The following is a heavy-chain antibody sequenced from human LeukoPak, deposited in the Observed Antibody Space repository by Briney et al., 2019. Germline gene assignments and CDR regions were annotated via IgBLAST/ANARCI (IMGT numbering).Heavy chain of an antibody. CDR1: GGSISSGGYY. CDR2: IYYSGST. Sequence: SETLSLTCTVSGGSISSGGYYWSWIRQHPGKGLEWIGYIYYSGSTYYNPSLKSRVTISVDTSKNQFSLKLSSVTAADTAVYYCATYSGITMMRGRWYYCYGMDVWGQGTTVTVSS. J-gene: IGHJ6*02. D-gene: IGHD3-10*01. CDR3: ATYSGITMMRGRWYYCYGMDV. V-gene: IGHV4-31*03.